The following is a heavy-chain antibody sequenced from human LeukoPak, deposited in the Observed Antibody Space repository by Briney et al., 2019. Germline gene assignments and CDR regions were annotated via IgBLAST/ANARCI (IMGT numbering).Heavy chain of an antibody. D-gene: IGHD6-19*01. J-gene: IGHJ5*02. CDR3: ARGIAVAALNWFDP. CDR2: IYYSGST. Sequence: SETLSLTCTVSGGSISSSNYYWGWIRQPPGKGLEWIGSIYYSGSTSYNPSLKSRVTMSVGTSKNQFSLKLSSVTAADTAVYYCARGIAVAALNWFDPWGQGTLVTVSS. V-gene: IGHV4-39*07. CDR1: GGSISSSNYY.